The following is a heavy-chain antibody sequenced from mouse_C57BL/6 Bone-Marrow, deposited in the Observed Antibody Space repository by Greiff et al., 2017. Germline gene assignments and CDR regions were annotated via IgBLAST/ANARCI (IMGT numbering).Heavy chain of an antibody. CDR3: ARKGIYDYDGGFAY. CDR1: GYTFTSYW. V-gene: IGHV1-69*01. Sequence: QVQLQQPGAELVMPGASVKLSCKASGYTFTSYWMHWVKQRPGQGLEWIGEIDPSDSYTNYNQKFTGKSTLTVDTSSSTAYMQLSSLTSEDSAFYYCARKGIYDYDGGFAYWGQGTLVTVSA. J-gene: IGHJ3*01. D-gene: IGHD2-4*01. CDR2: IDPSDSYT.